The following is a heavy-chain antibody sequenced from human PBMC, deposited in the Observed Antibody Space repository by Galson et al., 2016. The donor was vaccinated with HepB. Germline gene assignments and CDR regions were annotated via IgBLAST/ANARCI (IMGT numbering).Heavy chain of an antibody. Sequence: SLRLSCAASGYIFRTYPMHWVRQAPGKGLEWVAVISSDGSNEWYADSVKGRFTISRDNSQNTLSLQMSSLRPEDTAAYYCAREAERWNYLDYWGREPWSLSRQ. CDR1: GYIFRTYP. CDR3: AREAERWNYLDY. CDR2: ISSDGSNE. V-gene: IGHV3-30*04. D-gene: IGHD5-24*01. J-gene: IGHJ4*02.